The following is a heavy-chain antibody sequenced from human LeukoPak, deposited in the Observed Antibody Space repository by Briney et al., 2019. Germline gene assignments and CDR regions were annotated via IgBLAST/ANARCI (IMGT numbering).Heavy chain of an antibody. CDR2: INRNGGST. J-gene: IGHJ4*02. D-gene: IGHD1-26*01. V-gene: IGHV3-20*04. CDR1: GFTFSSYA. CDR3: ARGEWDLRD. Sequence: GGSLRLSCAASGFTFSSYAMSWVRQVPGKGLEWVSGINRNGGSTGYVDSVKGRFTISRDNAKNVLFLQMNNLRAEDTAFYYCARGEWDLRDWGQGTLVIVSS.